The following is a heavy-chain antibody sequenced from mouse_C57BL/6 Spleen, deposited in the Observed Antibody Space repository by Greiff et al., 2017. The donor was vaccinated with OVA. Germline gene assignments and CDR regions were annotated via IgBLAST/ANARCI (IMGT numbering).Heavy chain of an antibody. V-gene: IGHV5-17*01. CDR3: ARDYYGSSYWYFDV. CDR1: GFTFSDYG. CDR2: ISSGSSTI. D-gene: IGHD1-1*01. J-gene: IGHJ1*03. Sequence: EVKLVESGGGLVKPGGSLKLSCAASGFTFSDYGMPWVRQAPETGLEWVAYISSGSSTIYYADTVTGRFILSRDNAKNTLFLQMSSLRSEDTAMYYCARDYYGSSYWYFDVWGTGTTVTVSS.